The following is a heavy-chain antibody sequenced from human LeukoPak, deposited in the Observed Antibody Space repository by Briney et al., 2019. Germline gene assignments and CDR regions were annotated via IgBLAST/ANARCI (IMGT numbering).Heavy chain of an antibody. D-gene: IGHD6-13*01. CDR1: GFTFSSYA. J-gene: IGHJ4*02. CDR3: TSGTAAAGLPLD. CDR2: IYSGGST. V-gene: IGHV3-53*01. Sequence: PGGSLRLSCAASGFTFSSYAMSWVRQAPGKGLEWVSVIYSGGSTYYVDSVKGRFTISRGNSKNTLYFQMNSLRAEDTAVYYCTSGTAAAGLPLDWGQGTLVTVSS.